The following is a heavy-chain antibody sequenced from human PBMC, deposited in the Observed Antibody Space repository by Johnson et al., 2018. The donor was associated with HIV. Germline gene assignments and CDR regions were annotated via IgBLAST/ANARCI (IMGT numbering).Heavy chain of an antibody. CDR1: GFTFDDHG. CDR2: INWNGGRT. Sequence: VQLVESGGGVVRPGGSLRLSCAASGFTFDDHGMSWVRQAPGKGLEWVSGINWNGGRTGYADSVKGRFTISRDNAKNSLYLQMNSLRAEDTALYYCARVVVVIAIGGTDAFDIWGQGTMVTVSS. V-gene: IGHV3-20*04. J-gene: IGHJ3*02. D-gene: IGHD2-21*01. CDR3: ARVVVVIAIGGTDAFDI.